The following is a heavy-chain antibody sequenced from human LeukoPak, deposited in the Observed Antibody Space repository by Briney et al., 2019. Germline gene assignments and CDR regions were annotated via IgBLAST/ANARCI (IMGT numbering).Heavy chain of an antibody. CDR2: INHSGST. J-gene: IGHJ5*02. CDR1: GGSFSGYC. V-gene: IGHV4-34*01. D-gene: IGHD3-10*01. CDR3: ARRAVRGVITKNNWFDP. Sequence: SETLSLTCAVYGGSFSGYCWSWIRQPPGKGLEWIGEINHSGSTNYNPSLKSRVTISVDTSKNQFSLKLSSVTAADTAVYYCARRAVRGVITKNNWFDPWGQGTLVTVSS.